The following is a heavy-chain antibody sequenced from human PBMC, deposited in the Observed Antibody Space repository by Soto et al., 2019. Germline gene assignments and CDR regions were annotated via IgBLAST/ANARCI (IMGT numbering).Heavy chain of an antibody. V-gene: IGHV3-23*01. Sequence: PGGSLRLPCAASGFTFSSYAMSWVRQAPGKGLEWVSAISGSGGSTYYADSVKGRFTISRDNSKNTLYLQMNSLRAEDTAVYYCANPVAATGIFYYYGMDVWGQGTTVTVSS. CDR3: ANPVAATGIFYYYGMDV. D-gene: IGHD2-15*01. CDR2: ISGSGGST. J-gene: IGHJ6*02. CDR1: GFTFSSYA.